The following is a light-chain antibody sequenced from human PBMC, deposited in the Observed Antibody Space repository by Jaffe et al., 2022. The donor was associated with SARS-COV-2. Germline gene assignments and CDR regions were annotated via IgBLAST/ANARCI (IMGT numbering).Light chain of an antibody. CDR1: QDISNY. CDR3: QQYDDLPT. CDR2: DAS. J-gene: IGKJ5*01. Sequence: DIQMTQSPSSLSASLGDRVTITCRASQDISNYLNWYQHKPGTAPKLLIYDASNLETGVPSRFSGSGSGTDFTFTISSLQAEDIATYFCQQYDDLPTFGQGTRLELK. V-gene: IGKV1-33*01.